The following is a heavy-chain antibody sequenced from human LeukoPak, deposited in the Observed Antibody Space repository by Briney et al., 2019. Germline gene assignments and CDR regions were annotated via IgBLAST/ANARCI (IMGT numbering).Heavy chain of an antibody. CDR3: AREQNYWFGP. J-gene: IGHJ5*02. V-gene: IGHV3-53*01. CDR2: IYPAGTT. D-gene: IGHD1-7*01. Sequence: GGSLRLSCAASGFTVSNSYMTWVRQAPGKGLEYVSFIYPAGTTSSADSVKGRFTISRDSSKNTLYLQMNSLRAADTAVYYCAREQNYWFGPWGRGSLVTVSS. CDR1: GFTVSNSY.